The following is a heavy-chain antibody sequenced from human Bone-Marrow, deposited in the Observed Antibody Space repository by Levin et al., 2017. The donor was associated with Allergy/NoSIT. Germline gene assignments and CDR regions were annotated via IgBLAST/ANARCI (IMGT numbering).Heavy chain of an antibody. V-gene: IGHV4-34*01. CDR2: IHPRGRT. Sequence: TSETLSLTCAVYRGSFSDYYWTWVRQSPGKGLEWIGEIHPRGRTNYNPALNSRVTISQDTSKNQFSLRLNSVTAADTAVYYCAGGRLKTWMSISYYHGMDVWGQGTTVTVSS. D-gene: IGHD5-12*01. J-gene: IGHJ6*02. CDR1: RGSFSDYY. CDR3: AGGRLKTWMSISYYHGMDV.